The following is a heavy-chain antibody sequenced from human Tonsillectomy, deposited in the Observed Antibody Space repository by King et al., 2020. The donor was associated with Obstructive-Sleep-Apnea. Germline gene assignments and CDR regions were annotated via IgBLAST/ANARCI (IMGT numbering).Heavy chain of an antibody. CDR2: ISSSSSYT. J-gene: IGHJ6*02. V-gene: IGHV3-11*06. CDR3: VRVSCSGGSCYRLYGMDV. CDR1: GFTFSDYY. D-gene: IGHD2-15*01. Sequence: VQLVESGGGLVKPGGSLRLSCAASGFTFSDYYMSWIRQAPGKGLEWVSYISSSSSYTNYADSVKGRFTISRDNAKNSLYLQMNSLRAKDTPVYYCVRVSCSGGSCYRLYGMDVWGQGTTVTVSS.